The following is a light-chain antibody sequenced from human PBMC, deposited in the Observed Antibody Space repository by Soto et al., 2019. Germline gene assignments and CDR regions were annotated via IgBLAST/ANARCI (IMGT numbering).Light chain of an antibody. CDR2: GAS. V-gene: IGKV3-20*01. J-gene: IGKJ1*01. CDR1: QSVSSSY. Sequence: EIVLTQSPGTLSLSPGERATLSCRASQSVSSSYLAWYQQKPCQAPRLVIYGASSRATGIPDRFSGSGSGTDFTLTISRLEPEDFAVYYCQQYGSSPTTCGQGTKVEIK. CDR3: QQYGSSPTT.